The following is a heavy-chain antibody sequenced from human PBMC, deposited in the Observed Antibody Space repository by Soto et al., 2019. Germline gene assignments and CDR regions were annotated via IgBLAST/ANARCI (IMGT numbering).Heavy chain of an antibody. D-gene: IGHD1-20*01. CDR1: RGTFSSYA. CDR3: ATNNPGPMDV. CDR2: IIPIFGTA. Sequence: QVQLVQSGDEVKKPGSSVKVSCKASRGTFSSYAISWVRQAPGQGLEWMGGIIPIFGTANYAQKFQGRVTITEDESTSTADKELSSQRSEDKAVYFWATNNPGPMDVWGQGTTVTVSS. V-gene: IGHV1-69*12. J-gene: IGHJ6*02.